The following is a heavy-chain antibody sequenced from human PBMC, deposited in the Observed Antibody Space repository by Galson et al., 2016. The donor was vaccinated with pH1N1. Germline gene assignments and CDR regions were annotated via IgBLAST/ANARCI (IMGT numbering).Heavy chain of an antibody. J-gene: IGHJ3*02. CDR1: GYRFTSYW. V-gene: IGHV5-51*03. D-gene: IGHD4-17*01. CDR2: VNPGGSTI. Sequence: QSGAEVTKPGESLKISCKASGYRFTSYWIAWVRQVPGKGLEWVGIVNPGGSTIRYSPPFQGQVTISSDKSINTAYLQWISLKASDTATDYWARQYDFGDYRGDAFDIWGQGTMVIVSS. CDR3: ARQYDFGDYRGDAFDI.